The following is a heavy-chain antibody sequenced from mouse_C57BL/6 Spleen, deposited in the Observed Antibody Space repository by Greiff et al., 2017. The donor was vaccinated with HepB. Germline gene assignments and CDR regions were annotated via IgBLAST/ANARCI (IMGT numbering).Heavy chain of an antibody. J-gene: IGHJ2*01. CDR1: GYTFTSYW. D-gene: IGHD1-1*01. CDR2: IDPSDSET. Sequence: QVQLQQSGAELVRPGSSVKLSCKASGYTFTSYWMHWVKQRPIQGLEWIGNIDPSDSETHYNQKFKVKATLTVDKSSSTAYMQLSGLTSEDSAVYYCARWGYYGSSYYFDYWGQGTTLTVSS. V-gene: IGHV1-52*01. CDR3: ARWGYYGSSYYFDY.